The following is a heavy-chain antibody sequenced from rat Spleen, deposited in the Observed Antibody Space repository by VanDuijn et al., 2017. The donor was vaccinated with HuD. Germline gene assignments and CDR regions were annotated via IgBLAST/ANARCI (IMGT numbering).Heavy chain of an antibody. Sequence: QVQLKESGPGLVQPSQTLSLTCTVSGFSLTSYGVSWVRQPPGKGLEWIGAIWSGGSTDYNSALKSRLSISRAHSKSQVHLKMNSLQTEDTAMYFFASIAGGFAYWCQGTLVTVSS. CDR3: ASIAGGFAY. CDR1: GFSLTSYG. D-gene: IGHD1-2*01. CDR2: IWSGGST. J-gene: IGHJ3*01. V-gene: IGHV2-16*01.